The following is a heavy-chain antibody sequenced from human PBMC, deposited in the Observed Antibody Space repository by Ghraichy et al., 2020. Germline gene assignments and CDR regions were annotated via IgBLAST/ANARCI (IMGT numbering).Heavy chain of an antibody. CDR3: ARGGGLGVIVGAHLYGMDV. Sequence: RGSLRLSCAASGFTFSDYYMSWIRQAPGKGLEWVSYISSSGSTIYYADSVKGRFTISRDNAKNSLYLQMNSLRAEDTAVYYCARGGGLGVIVGAHLYGMDVWGQGTTVTVSS. CDR1: GFTFSDYY. CDR2: ISSSGSTI. D-gene: IGHD1-26*01. V-gene: IGHV3-11*01. J-gene: IGHJ6*02.